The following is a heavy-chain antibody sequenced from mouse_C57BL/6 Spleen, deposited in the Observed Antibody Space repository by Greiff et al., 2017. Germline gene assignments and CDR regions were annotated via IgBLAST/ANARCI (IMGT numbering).Heavy chain of an antibody. Sequence: VQRVESGPGLVAPSQSLSITCTVSGFSLTSYGVDWVRQPPGKGLEWLGVIWGGGSTNYNSALMSRLSISKDNSKSQVFLKMNSLQTDDTAMYYCATRYKYDLYYYAMDYWGQGTSVTVSS. CDR3: ATRYKYDLYYYAMDY. CDR1: GFSLTSYG. V-gene: IGHV2-9*01. D-gene: IGHD2-14*01. CDR2: IWGGGST. J-gene: IGHJ4*01.